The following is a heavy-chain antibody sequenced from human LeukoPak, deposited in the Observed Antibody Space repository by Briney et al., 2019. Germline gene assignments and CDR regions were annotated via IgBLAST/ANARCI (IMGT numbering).Heavy chain of an antibody. D-gene: IGHD3-22*01. CDR3: ARGRYYLDSSGYSSFYY. J-gene: IGHJ4*02. CDR1: GFTFTTYW. Sequence: PGGSLRLSCAASGFTFTTYWMSWVCQAPGKGLEWVANINQDGSEKYYVDSVKGRFTVSRDNAKNSLYLQMNSLRAEDTAVYYCARGRYYLDSSGYSSFYYWGQGTLVTVSS. CDR2: INQDGSEK. V-gene: IGHV3-7*01.